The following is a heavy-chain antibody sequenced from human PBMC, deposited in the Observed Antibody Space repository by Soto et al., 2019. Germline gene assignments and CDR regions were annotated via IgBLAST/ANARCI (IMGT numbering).Heavy chain of an antibody. CDR1: GGSISSSSYY. J-gene: IGHJ4*02. V-gene: IGHV4-39*02. CDR2: IYYRGNT. D-gene: IGHD2-15*01. Sequence: QLQLQESGPGLVKPSETLSLTCTVSGGSISSSSYYWGWIRQPPGKGLEWIGRIYYRGNTYYNPSLKSRVTISVDTSKNQFSLKLSSVTAADTAVYYCAREGGGYCSGGSCQVDYWGQGNLVTVSS. CDR3: AREGGGYCSGGSCQVDY.